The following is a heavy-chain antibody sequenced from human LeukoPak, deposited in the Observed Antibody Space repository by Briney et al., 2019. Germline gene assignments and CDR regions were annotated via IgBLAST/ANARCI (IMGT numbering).Heavy chain of an antibody. CDR3: ARVAHDSKSVYYYYYYMDV. V-gene: IGHV4-4*07. CDR2: IYTSGST. J-gene: IGHJ6*03. CDR1: GGSISSYY. Sequence: SETLSLTCTVSGGSISSYYWSWIRQPAGKGLEWIGRIYTSGSTNYNPSLKSRVTMSVDTSKNQFSLKLSSVTAADTAVYYRARVAHDSKSVYYYYYYMDVWGKGTTVTISS. D-gene: IGHD3-22*01.